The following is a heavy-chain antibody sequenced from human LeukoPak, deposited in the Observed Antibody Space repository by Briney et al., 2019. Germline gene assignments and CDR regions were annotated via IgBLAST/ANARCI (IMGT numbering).Heavy chain of an antibody. CDR3: ARGDGGGATEFDY. V-gene: IGHV1-69*04. D-gene: IGHD1-26*01. Sequence: GASVKVSCKASGGTFNSYAISWVRQAPGQGLGWMGRIIPIFGIANYAQKFQGRVTITADKSTSTAYMELSSLRSEDTAVYYCARGDGGGATEFDYWGQGTLVTVSS. J-gene: IGHJ4*02. CDR2: IIPIFGIA. CDR1: GGTFNSYA.